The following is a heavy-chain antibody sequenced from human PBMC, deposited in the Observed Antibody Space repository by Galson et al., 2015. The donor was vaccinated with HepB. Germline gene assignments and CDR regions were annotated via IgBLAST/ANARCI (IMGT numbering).Heavy chain of an antibody. V-gene: IGHV3-48*01. CDR2: ISSSSSTI. CDR3: ARGEMVRGAGEYYYYGMDV. J-gene: IGHJ6*02. Sequence: SLRLSCAASGFTFSSYSMNWVRQAPGKGLEWVSYISSSSSTIYYADSVKGRFTISRDNAKNSLYLQMNSLRAEDTAVYYCARGEMVRGAGEYYYYGMDVWGQGTTVTVSS. CDR1: GFTFSSYS. D-gene: IGHD3-10*01.